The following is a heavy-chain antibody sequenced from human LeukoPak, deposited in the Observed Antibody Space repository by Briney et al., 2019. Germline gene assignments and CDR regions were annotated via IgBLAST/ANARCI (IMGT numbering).Heavy chain of an antibody. CDR1: VGSISSSSYC. CDR3: ARTENYIPEDWFAP. V-gene: IGHV4-39*01. CDR2: ICYSGST. Sequence: SETLSLTCTLSVGSISSSSYCCGWIRQPPGKGLEWIGSICYSGSTFYNPSFKGQVPLSVATPKNQFSRKLRSVTAPDTAVYYCARTENYIPEDWFAPWGEGTLVTVSS. D-gene: IGHD5-24*01. J-gene: IGHJ5*02.